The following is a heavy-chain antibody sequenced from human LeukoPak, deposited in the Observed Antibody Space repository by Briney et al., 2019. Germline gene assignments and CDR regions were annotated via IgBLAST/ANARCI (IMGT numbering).Heavy chain of an antibody. V-gene: IGHV1-18*01. CDR1: GYTFSSYG. CDR2: ISAYNGNT. Sequence: GASVKVSCNASGYTFSSYGISWVREAPGQGLEWMGWISAYNGNTNYAQNLQGRVSMTTDTSTSTAYMELRSLRSDDTAVYYCARNPRYSGSYYGDYWGQGTLVTVSS. J-gene: IGHJ4*02. CDR3: ARNPRYSGSYYGDY. D-gene: IGHD1-26*01.